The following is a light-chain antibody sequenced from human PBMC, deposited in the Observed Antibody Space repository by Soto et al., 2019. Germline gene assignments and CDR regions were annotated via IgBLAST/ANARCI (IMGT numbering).Light chain of an antibody. J-gene: IGKJ3*01. CDR3: QLYGTSPL. CDR1: QTVSSTY. CDR2: ATS. V-gene: IGKV3-20*01. Sequence: EIVLTQSPVTLSLSPGESATHSCRASQTVSSTYLTWYQQRPGQAPRLLIYATSTRSTDVPDRFSGSGSGTDFTLTISGLEPEDFAMYYCQLYGTSPLFGPGTKVDGK.